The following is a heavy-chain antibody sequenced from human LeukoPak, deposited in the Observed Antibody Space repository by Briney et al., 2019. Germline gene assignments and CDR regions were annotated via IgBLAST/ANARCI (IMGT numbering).Heavy chain of an antibody. CDR1: GYTFTVYY. Sequence: GSVQVSCKASGYTFTVYYMHWVRQAPGQGLEWMGWINPNSGGTNYAQKFQGWVTMTRDTSISTAYMELSRLRSNDTAVYYCARPSYGDYEYYFDYWGQGTLVTVSS. D-gene: IGHD4-17*01. V-gene: IGHV1-2*04. J-gene: IGHJ4*02. CDR3: ARPSYGDYEYYFDY. CDR2: INPNSGGT.